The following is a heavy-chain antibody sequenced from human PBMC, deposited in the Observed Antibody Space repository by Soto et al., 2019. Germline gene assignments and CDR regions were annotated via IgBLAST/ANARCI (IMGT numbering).Heavy chain of an antibody. CDR3: ASVTQKYCSSTSCYSWFDP. D-gene: IGHD2-2*02. CDR2: ISAYNGNT. J-gene: IGHJ5*02. Sequence: ASVKVSCKASGYTFTSYGISWVRQAPGQGLEWMGWISAYNGNTNYAQKLQGRVTMTTDTSTSTAYMELRSLRSDDTAVYYCASVTQKYCSSTSCYSWFDPWGQGTLVTVSS. CDR1: GYTFTSYG. V-gene: IGHV1-18*01.